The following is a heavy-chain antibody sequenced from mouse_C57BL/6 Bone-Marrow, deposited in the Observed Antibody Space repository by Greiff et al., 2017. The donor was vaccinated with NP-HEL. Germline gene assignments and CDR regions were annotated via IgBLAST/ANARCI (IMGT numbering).Heavy chain of an antibody. Sequence: VKLQESGAELVRPGASVTLSCKASGYTFTDYEMHWVKQTPVHGLEWIGAIDPETGGTAYNQKFKGKAILTADKSSSTAYMELRSLTSEDSAVYYCTRDGSSPYWYFDVWGTGTTVTVSS. J-gene: IGHJ1*03. D-gene: IGHD1-1*01. CDR2: IDPETGGT. CDR3: TRDGSSPYWYFDV. CDR1: GYTFTDYE. V-gene: IGHV1-15*01.